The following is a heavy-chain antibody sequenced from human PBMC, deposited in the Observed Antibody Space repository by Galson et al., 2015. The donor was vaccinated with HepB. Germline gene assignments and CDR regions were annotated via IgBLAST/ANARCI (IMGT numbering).Heavy chain of an antibody. CDR1: GGSISSGGYS. CDR2: FYHSGST. Sequence: LSLTCAVSGGSISSGGYSWSWIRQPPGKGLEWIGYFYHSGSTYYNPSLKSRVTISVARSKNQFSLKLSSVTAADTAVYYCARGADSSGYYYFDAFDIWGQGTMVTVSS. V-gene: IGHV4-30-2*01. CDR3: ARGADSSGYYYFDAFDI. D-gene: IGHD3-22*01. J-gene: IGHJ3*02.